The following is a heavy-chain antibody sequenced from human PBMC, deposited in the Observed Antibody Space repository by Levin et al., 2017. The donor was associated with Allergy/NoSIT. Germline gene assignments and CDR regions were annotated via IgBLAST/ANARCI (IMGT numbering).Heavy chain of an antibody. V-gene: IGHV3-11*01. CDR1: GFTFSDYY. CDR3: ARRSDSVSYIYFDY. D-gene: IGHD1-26*01. CDR2: ISSSSSTI. Sequence: GGSLRLSCAASGFTFSDYYMTWIRQAPGKGLEWVSYISSSSSTIHYADSVKGRFTISRDNTKNSLYLQMKSLRAEDTAVYYCARRSDSVSYIYFDYWGQGALVTVSS. J-gene: IGHJ4*02.